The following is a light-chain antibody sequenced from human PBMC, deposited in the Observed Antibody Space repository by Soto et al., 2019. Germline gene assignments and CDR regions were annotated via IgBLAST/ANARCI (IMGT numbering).Light chain of an antibody. Sequence: QLVLTQSPAASASRGASVKLTCTLSSGNSSYAIAWHQQQTEKGPRYLMKLNSDGSHSQGDGIPDRFSGSSSGAERYLTIASLQSEDEADYYCQTWGTGIQVFGGGTKLTVL. J-gene: IGLJ2*01. CDR3: QTWGTGIQV. V-gene: IGLV4-69*01. CDR1: SGNSSYA. CDR2: LNSDGSH.